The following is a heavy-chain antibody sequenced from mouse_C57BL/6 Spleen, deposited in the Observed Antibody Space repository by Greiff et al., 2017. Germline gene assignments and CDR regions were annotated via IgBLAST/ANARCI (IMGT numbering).Heavy chain of an antibody. CDR2: IHPNSGST. D-gene: IGHD2-5*01. J-gene: IGHJ4*01. V-gene: IGHV1-64*01. Sequence: QVQLKQPGAELVKPGASVKLSCKASGYTFTSYWMHWVKQRPGQGLEWIGMIHPNSGSTNYNEKFKSKATLTVDKSSSTAYMQLSSLTSEDSAVYYCARADSNRYYYAMDYWGQGTSVTVSS. CDR3: ARADSNRYYYAMDY. CDR1: GYTFTSYW.